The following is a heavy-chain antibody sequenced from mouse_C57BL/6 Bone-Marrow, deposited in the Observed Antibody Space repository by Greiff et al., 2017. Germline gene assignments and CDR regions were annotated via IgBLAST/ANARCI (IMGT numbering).Heavy chain of an antibody. CDR3: ARSGPYYFDS. V-gene: IGHV1-81*01. CDR2: IYPRSGNT. D-gene: IGHD3-1*01. CDR1: GYTFTSYG. Sequence: VQLQQSGAELARPGASVKLSCKASGYTFTSYGISWVKQRTGQGLEWIGEIYPRSGNTYYNEKFKGKATLTADKSSSTAYMELRSLTSEDSAVYFCARSGPYYFDSWGQGTPLTVSS. J-gene: IGHJ2*01.